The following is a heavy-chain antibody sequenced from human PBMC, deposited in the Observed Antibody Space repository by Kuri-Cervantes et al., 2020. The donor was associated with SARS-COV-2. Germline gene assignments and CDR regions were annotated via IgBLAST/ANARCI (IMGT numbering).Heavy chain of an antibody. CDR1: GGTISSNSYY. CDR3: ARLSVIVVPAAILDRHYYAMDV. D-gene: IGHD2-2*02. J-gene: IGHJ6*02. Sequence: GSLRLSCTVSGGTISSNSYYWGWIRQPPGKGLEWIGSIYYSGSTYYDPSLKSRVTISVDTSKNQFSLKLSSVTAADTAVFYCARLSVIVVPAAILDRHYYAMDVRGQGTTVTVSS. CDR2: IYYSGST. V-gene: IGHV4-39*01.